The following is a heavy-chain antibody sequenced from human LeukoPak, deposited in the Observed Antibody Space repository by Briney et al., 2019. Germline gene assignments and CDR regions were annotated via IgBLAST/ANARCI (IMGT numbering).Heavy chain of an antibody. Sequence: GGSLRLSCEGSAFIFSGHWMNWVRQTPGKGLEWVASIKEDGSEGQYVDSVKGRFSISRDNTKGSLFLQLNSLRAEDTAVYYCARNENSGWGYFDYWGQGTLVTVSS. D-gene: IGHD5-12*01. J-gene: IGHJ4*02. CDR1: AFIFSGHW. CDR2: IKEDGSEG. CDR3: ARNENSGWGYFDY. V-gene: IGHV3-7*03.